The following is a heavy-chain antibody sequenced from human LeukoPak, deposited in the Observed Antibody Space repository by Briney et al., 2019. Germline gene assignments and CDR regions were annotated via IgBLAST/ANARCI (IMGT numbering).Heavy chain of an antibody. CDR1: GFTFNSYT. D-gene: IGHD2-2*01. CDR2: ITSSRTSI. CDR3: ARDFGRTSDWQPRLYYGMDV. J-gene: IGHJ6*02. V-gene: IGHV3-21*01. Sequence: KAGGSLRLSCAASGFTFNSYTMNWVRQAPGKGLEWVSSITSSRTSISYADSVKGRFTISRDNAKNSLSLQMNSLRAEDTAVYYCARDFGRTSDWQPRLYYGMDVWGQGTTVTVSS.